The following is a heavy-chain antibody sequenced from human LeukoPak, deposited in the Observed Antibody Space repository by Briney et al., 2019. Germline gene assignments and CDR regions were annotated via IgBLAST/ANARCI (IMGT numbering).Heavy chain of an antibody. V-gene: IGHV4-4*02. D-gene: IGHD6-13*01. CDR2: IYHSGST. CDR1: GGSISSSNW. CDR3: ASTSALSSWYGVDY. J-gene: IGHJ4*02. Sequence: PSETLSLTCAVSGGSISSSNWWSWVRQPPGKGLEWIGEIYHSGSTNYNPSLKSRVTISVDKSKNQFSLKLSSVTAADTAVYYCASTSALSSWYGVDYWGQGTLVTVSS.